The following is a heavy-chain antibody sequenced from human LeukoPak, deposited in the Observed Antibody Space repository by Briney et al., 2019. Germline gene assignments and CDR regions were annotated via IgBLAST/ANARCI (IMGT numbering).Heavy chain of an antibody. CDR2: IYSGGST. D-gene: IGHD6-13*01. CDR3: AIDDIAAAGRVY. Sequence: GGSLRLSCAASGFTVSSNYMSWVRQAPGKGLGWVSVIYSGGSTYYADSVKGRFTISRDNSKNTLYLQMNSLRAEDTAAYYCAIDDIAAAGRVYWGQGTLVTVSS. J-gene: IGHJ4*02. V-gene: IGHV3-53*01. CDR1: GFTVSSNY.